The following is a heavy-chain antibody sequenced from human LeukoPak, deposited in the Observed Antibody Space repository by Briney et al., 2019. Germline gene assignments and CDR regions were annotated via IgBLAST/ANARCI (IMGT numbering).Heavy chain of an antibody. D-gene: IGHD1-26*01. J-gene: IGHJ4*02. Sequence: ASVKVSCTASGYTFTSYGISWVRQAPGQGLEWMGWINAGNGNTKYSQKFQGRVTITRDTSASTDYMELSSLRSEDTAVYYCAREVGWELLNFDYWGQGTLVTVSS. CDR1: GYTFTSYG. CDR3: AREVGWELLNFDY. CDR2: INAGNGNT. V-gene: IGHV1-3*01.